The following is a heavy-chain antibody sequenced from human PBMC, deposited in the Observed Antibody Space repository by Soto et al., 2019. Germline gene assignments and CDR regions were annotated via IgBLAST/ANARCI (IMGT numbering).Heavy chain of an antibody. D-gene: IGHD3-10*01. CDR2: VSAGGDMT. CDR3: ARGDRGGSGSPASYYYSGLDV. Sequence: DVQLLESGGHLVQPGGSLRLSCAASGFTFSSYAMSWVRQAPGKGLEWVSSVSAGGDMTYYSDSVKGRFTISRDNSNNALFLQMNSLRIEDTALYYCARGDRGGSGSPASYYYSGLDVWSQGATVTVSS. V-gene: IGHV3-23*01. CDR1: GFTFSSYA. J-gene: IGHJ6*02.